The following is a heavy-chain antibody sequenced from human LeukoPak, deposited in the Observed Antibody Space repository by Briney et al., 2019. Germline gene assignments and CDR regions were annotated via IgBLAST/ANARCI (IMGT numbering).Heavy chain of an antibody. CDR2: MTGSGGST. CDR3: ARESSSTWYGSLDY. D-gene: IGHD6-13*01. J-gene: IGHJ4*02. V-gene: IGHV3-23*01. CDR1: GFTFSSYA. Sequence: PGGSLRLSCAATGFTFSSYAMSWVRQAPGKGLGWVSAMTGSGGSTYYADSVKGRFTISGDNSKNTLYLQMNSLRAEDTAVYYCARESSSTWYGSLDYWGQGTLVTVSS.